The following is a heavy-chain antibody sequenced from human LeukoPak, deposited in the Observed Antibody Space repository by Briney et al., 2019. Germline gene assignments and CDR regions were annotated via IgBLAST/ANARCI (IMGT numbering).Heavy chain of an antibody. V-gene: IGHV3-48*01. CDR3: ARDRRDDAFDI. J-gene: IGHJ3*02. CDR2: ISSSSSTI. Sequence: GGSLRLTCAASGFTFSSYSMNWVRQAPGKGLEWVSYISSSSSTIYYADSVKGRLTISRDNAKNSLYLQMNSLRAEGTAVYYCARDRRDDAFDIWGQGTMVTVSS. CDR1: GFTFSSYS.